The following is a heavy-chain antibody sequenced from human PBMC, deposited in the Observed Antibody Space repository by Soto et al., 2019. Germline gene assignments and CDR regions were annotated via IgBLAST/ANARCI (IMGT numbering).Heavy chain of an antibody. V-gene: IGHV3-74*01. CDR1: GFTFSNYD. Sequence: GGSLRLSCSASGFTFSNYDMVWVRQAPGKGLVWVSRINSDGSSTRYADSVKGRFTISRDNAKNTLYLQMNRLRAEETDGYYCARDPRYCGSTNCYSLLDYWGQGT. D-gene: IGHD2-2*02. CDR2: INSDGSST. J-gene: IGHJ4*02. CDR3: ARDPRYCGSTNCYSLLDY.